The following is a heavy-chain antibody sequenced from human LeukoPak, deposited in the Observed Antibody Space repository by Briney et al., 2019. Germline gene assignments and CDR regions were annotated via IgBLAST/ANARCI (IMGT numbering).Heavy chain of an antibody. Sequence: ASVKVSCKASGYTFTDYYMHWVRQAPGQGLEWLGWINPNSGGTSYAQKFQGRVTMIRDTSISTDYMEVSRLRSDDTAVYYCAKMGATNFDHWGQGTLVTVSS. J-gene: IGHJ4*02. V-gene: IGHV1-2*02. CDR1: GYTFTDYY. CDR2: INPNSGGT. CDR3: AKMGATNFDH. D-gene: IGHD1-26*01.